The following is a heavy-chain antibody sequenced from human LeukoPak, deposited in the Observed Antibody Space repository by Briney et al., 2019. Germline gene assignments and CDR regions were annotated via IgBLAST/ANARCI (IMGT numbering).Heavy chain of an antibody. CDR1: SYSISSGYY. CDR3: ARGLLWFGELMGWFDP. Sequence: PSETLSLTCAVSSYSISSGYYWGWIRQPPGKGLEWIGSIYHSGSTYYNPSLKSRVTISVDTSKNQFSLKLSSVTAADTAVYYCARGLLWFGELMGWFDPWGQGTLVTVSS. V-gene: IGHV4-38-2*01. D-gene: IGHD3-10*01. J-gene: IGHJ5*02. CDR2: IYHSGST.